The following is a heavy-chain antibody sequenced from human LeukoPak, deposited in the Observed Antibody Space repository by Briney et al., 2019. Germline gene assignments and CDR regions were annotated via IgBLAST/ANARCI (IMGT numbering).Heavy chain of an antibody. Sequence: PSETLSLTCAGYGGSFSGYYWSWIPQPPGNGLEWMGEINHSGSTNYNPSHKSRVTISVDTSKTQFSLKLSSVTAAHTAVYYCARGRIARQWLDYWGQGTLVSVSS. D-gene: IGHD6-19*01. CDR3: ARGRIARQWLDY. J-gene: IGHJ4*02. CDR1: GGSFSGYY. CDR2: INHSGST. V-gene: IGHV4-34*01.